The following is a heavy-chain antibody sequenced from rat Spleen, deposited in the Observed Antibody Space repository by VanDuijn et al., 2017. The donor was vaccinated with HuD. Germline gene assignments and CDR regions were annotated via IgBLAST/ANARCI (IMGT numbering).Heavy chain of an antibody. CDR2: MTYNGDT. D-gene: IGHD1-11*01. CDR1: GFSLISYG. V-gene: IGHV2-63*01. CDR3: SRSYGGYSQHWFVY. J-gene: IGHJ3*01. Sequence: QVQLKESGPGLVQPSQTLSLSCTVSGFSLISYGVNWVRQPPGEGLEWMGRMTYNGDTSYNSALISRLSISRDTSKSQVFLKMNSLQTDDTAIYFCSRSYGGYSQHWFVYWGQGTLVTVSS.